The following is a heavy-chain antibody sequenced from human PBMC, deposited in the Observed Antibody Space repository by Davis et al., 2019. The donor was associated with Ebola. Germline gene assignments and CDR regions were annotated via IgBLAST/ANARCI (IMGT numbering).Heavy chain of an antibody. D-gene: IGHD2-15*01. CDR3: AAADIVVVVDGTSYPHAFDT. Sequence: PGGSLRLSCAASGFTFSTFSMSWVRQAPGKGLEWVSSISSDSDYIYYADSAKGRFTISRDNAKNSLFLHMNSLRAEDTAVYYCAAADIVVVVDGTSYPHAFDTWGQGTVVTVSS. V-gene: IGHV3-21*01. CDR2: ISSDSDYI. CDR1: GFTFSTFS. J-gene: IGHJ3*02.